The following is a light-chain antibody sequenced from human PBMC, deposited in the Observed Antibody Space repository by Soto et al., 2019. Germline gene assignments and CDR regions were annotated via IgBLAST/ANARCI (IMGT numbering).Light chain of an antibody. CDR1: SSNIGAGYD. Sequence: QSVLTQPPSVSGAPGQRVTISCTGSSSNIGAGYDVHWYQQLPGTAPKLLIYGDSNRPSGVPDRFSGSKSGTSASLAITGLQAEDEAEYYCQSYDNSLSAYVFGTGTKLTVL. CDR3: QSYDNSLSAYV. J-gene: IGLJ1*01. V-gene: IGLV1-40*01. CDR2: GDS.